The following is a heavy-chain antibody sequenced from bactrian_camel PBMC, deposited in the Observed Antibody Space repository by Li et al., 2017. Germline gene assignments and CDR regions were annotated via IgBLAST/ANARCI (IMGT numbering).Heavy chain of an antibody. D-gene: IGHD1*01. CDR2: ISTVGGAA. CDR3: GKPVESSSWIGYNV. J-gene: IGHJ4*01. V-gene: IGHV3S1*01. Sequence: VQLVESGGGAAQPGGYLRLSCVASEDIFRDACMGWFRQAVGKEREEVARISTVGGAAHYADFVKGRFTISRDNAKNTLYLELDSPKTEDTAMYYCGKPVESSSWIGYNVWGQGTQVTVS. CDR1: EDIFRDAC.